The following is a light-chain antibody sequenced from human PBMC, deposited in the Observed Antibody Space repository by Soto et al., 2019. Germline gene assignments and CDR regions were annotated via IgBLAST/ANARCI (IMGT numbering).Light chain of an antibody. CDR2: DAS. Sequence: DIQMTQSPSTLSASVGDRVTITCRASQNIGRSLAWYQQTPGKAPKLLISDASILESGVPSRFVGSGSGTDFTLSITRLQPDDFATSYSQQGFWHWTCGQGTKVE. J-gene: IGKJ1*01. CDR3: QQGFWHWT. V-gene: IGKV1-5*01. CDR1: QNIGRS.